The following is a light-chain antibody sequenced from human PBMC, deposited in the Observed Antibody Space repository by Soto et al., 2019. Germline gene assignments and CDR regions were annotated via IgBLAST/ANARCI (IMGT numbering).Light chain of an antibody. CDR1: RRDLGAYNY. CDR3: CSFAGSYTV. CDR2: DVN. Sequence: QSALIQPRSVSGSHGQSVTISCTGTRRDLGAYNYVSWYQQHPGKAPKLMIYDVNRRPSGVPDRFSGSKSGNTASLTISGLQAEDEADYYCCSFAGSYTVFGGGTKLTVL. V-gene: IGLV2-11*01. J-gene: IGLJ2*01.